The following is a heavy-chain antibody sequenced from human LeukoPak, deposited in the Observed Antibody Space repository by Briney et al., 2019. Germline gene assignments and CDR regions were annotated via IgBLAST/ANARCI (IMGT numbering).Heavy chain of an antibody. J-gene: IGHJ4*02. V-gene: IGHV3-48*04. CDR3: ARRRYNWIAIDY. Sequence: GGSLRLSCAASGFLFRSYAMNWVRQAPGKGLEWVSYISSSGSTIYYADSVKGRFTISRDNAKNSLYLQMNSLRAEDTAVYYCARRRYNWIAIDYWGQGTLVTVSS. CDR2: ISSSGSTI. D-gene: IGHD1-20*01. CDR1: GFLFRSYA.